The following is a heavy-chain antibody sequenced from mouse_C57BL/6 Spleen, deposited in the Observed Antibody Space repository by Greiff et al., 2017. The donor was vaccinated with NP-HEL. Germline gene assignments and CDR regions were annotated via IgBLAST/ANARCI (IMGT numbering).Heavy chain of an antibody. CDR1: GFSLTSYG. Sequence: VKLMESGPGLVAPSQSLSITCTVSGFSLTSYGVHWVRQPPGKGLEWLVVIWSDGSTTYNSALKSRLSISKDNSKSQVFLKMNSLQTDDTAMYYCARASVDYYAMDYWGQGTSVTVSS. J-gene: IGHJ4*01. D-gene: IGHD1-1*01. CDR2: IWSDGST. V-gene: IGHV2-6*03. CDR3: ARASVDYYAMDY.